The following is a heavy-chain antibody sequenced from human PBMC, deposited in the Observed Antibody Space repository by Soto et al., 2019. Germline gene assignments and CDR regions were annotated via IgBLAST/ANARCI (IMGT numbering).Heavy chain of an antibody. Sequence: QVQLVESGGGVVQPGRSLRLSCAASGFTFSSYGMHWVRQAPGKGLAWVAVIWYDGSNKYDADSVKGRFTISRDNYKKTLYQQMNGLRAEDTAVYYCARDSPYYYDCSGCHPLDYWGQGTLVTVSS. CDR2: IWYDGSNK. D-gene: IGHD3-22*01. J-gene: IGHJ4*02. CDR3: ARDSPYYYDCSGCHPLDY. V-gene: IGHV3-33*01. CDR1: GFTFSSYG.